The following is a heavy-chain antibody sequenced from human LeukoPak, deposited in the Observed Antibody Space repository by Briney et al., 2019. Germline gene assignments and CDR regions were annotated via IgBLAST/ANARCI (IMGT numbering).Heavy chain of an antibody. D-gene: IGHD6-19*01. CDR2: INPNSGDT. J-gene: IGHJ3*02. Sequence: ASVKVSCKASGYAFTGYYMHWVRQAPGQGLEWMGWINPNSGDTNYSQKFQGRVSMTRDTSINTAYMELSRLTSDDTAVYYCARDLYSSGWTDAFDIWGQGTMVTVSS. CDR3: ARDLYSSGWTDAFDI. V-gene: IGHV1-2*02. CDR1: GYAFTGYY.